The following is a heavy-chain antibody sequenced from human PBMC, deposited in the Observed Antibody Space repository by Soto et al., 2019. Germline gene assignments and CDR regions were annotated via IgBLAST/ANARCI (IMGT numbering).Heavy chain of an antibody. V-gene: IGHV3-23*01. Sequence: EVQLLESGGGLVQPGGSLRLSCAASGFTFSSYAMSWVRQAPGKGLEWVSAISGSGGSTYYADSVKGRFTISRDNSKNALYLQMNSLRAEDTAVYYCAKLVSIAVAGTLDYWGQGTLVTVSS. D-gene: IGHD6-19*01. CDR1: GFTFSSYA. CDR3: AKLVSIAVAGTLDY. CDR2: ISGSGGST. J-gene: IGHJ4*02.